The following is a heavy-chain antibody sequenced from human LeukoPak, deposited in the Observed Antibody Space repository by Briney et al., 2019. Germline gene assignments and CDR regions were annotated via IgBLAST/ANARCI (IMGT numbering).Heavy chain of an antibody. Sequence: GASVKVSCKASGYTFTSYDINWVRQATGQGLEWMGWISAYNGNTNYAQKLQGRVTMTTDTSTSTAYMELRSLRSDDTAVYYCARTYGSGSYVDYWGQGTLVTVSS. J-gene: IGHJ4*02. CDR3: ARTYGSGSYVDY. CDR2: ISAYNGNT. D-gene: IGHD3-10*01. V-gene: IGHV1-18*01. CDR1: GYTFTSYD.